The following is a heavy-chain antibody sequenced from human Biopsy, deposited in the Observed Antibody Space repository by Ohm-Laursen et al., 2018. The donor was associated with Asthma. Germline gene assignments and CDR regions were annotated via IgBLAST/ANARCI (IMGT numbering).Heavy chain of an antibody. CDR1: GFAVSRDH. Sequence: SLRLSCTASGFAVSRDHMFWVRQAQGTGLEWVSVIYSGGTSHTADSVRGRFTISRDYSKNTLYLQMHSLRAEDTAVYYCARGDSSNWSHYYFDYWGQGTLVTVSS. CDR2: IYSGGTS. D-gene: IGHD3-22*01. V-gene: IGHV3-53*01. J-gene: IGHJ4*02. CDR3: ARGDSSNWSHYYFDY.